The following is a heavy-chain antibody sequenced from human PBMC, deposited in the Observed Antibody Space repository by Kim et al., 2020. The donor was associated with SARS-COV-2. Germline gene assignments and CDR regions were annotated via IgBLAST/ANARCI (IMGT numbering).Heavy chain of an antibody. CDR3: ARTRSEFCTNGLCYYAFDI. CDR1: GASISSYY. Sequence: SETLSLTCTVSGASISSYYWSWIRQPPGKGLEWIGYVYFVGSTNYNPSLKSRVTISIDTSKTQFSLRLSSVTSADTAVYYCARTRSEFCTNGLCYYAFDIWGQGTMVTVSS. D-gene: IGHD2-8*01. J-gene: IGHJ3*02. CDR2: VYFVGST. V-gene: IGHV4-59*01.